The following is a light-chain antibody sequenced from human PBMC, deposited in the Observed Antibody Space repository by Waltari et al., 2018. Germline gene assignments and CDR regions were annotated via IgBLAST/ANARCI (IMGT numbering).Light chain of an antibody. CDR3: AAWDDSLSGHFV. J-gene: IGLJ1*01. Sequence: QSVLTQPPSASGTPGQSVTISCSGSLSNIGANFVYCYQQVPGTAPKILIYRNDQRPSGVPDRFSASKSGTSASLAISGLRSEDEADYFCAAWDDSLSGHFVFGTGTKVIV. V-gene: IGLV1-47*01. CDR1: LSNIGANF. CDR2: RND.